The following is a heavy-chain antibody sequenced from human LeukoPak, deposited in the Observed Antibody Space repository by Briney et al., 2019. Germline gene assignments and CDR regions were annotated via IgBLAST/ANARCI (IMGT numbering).Heavy chain of an antibody. D-gene: IGHD2-2*01. J-gene: IGHJ4*02. Sequence: SETLSLTCTVSGGSISSSSYYWGWIRQPPGKGLEWIGSVYYSGSTYYNPSLKSRVTISVDTSKNQFSLKLSSVTAADTAVHYCARQLGYCSSTSCYADKVDYWGQGTLVTVSS. CDR2: VYYSGST. CDR3: ARQLGYCSSTSCYADKVDY. CDR1: GGSISSSSYY. V-gene: IGHV4-39*01.